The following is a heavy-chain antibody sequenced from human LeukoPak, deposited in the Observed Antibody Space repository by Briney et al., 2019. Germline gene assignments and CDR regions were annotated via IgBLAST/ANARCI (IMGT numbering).Heavy chain of an antibody. V-gene: IGHV4-34*01. CDR3: ARVRKGNDAFDV. CDR1: GGSFSGYS. Sequence: PSETLSLTCAVYGGSFSGYSWNWVRQPPGKGLVWIGEINHSGSINYNPSLKSRVTISVDTSKNQFSLKLSSVTAADTAVYYCARVRKGNDAFDVWGQGTMVTVSS. CDR2: INHSGSI. J-gene: IGHJ3*01.